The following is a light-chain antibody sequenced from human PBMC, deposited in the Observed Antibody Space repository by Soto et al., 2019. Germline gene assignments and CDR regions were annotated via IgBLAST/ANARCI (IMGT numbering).Light chain of an antibody. CDR3: QQYNNWGIT. CDR1: QSVNSN. V-gene: IGKV3-15*01. J-gene: IGKJ5*01. CDR2: GAS. Sequence: EIVMTQSPATLSVSPGERATLSCRASQSVNSNLAWYQQKPGQAPRLLIYGASTRATGIPARFSGSGSGTEFTLTISSLQSEDFAVSYCQQYNNWGITFGQGTRLEIK.